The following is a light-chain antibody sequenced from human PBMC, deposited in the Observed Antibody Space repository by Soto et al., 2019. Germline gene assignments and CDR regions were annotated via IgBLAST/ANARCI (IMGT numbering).Light chain of an antibody. CDR1: SGDVGGYNY. CDR2: EVS. V-gene: IGLV2-14*01. J-gene: IGLJ1*01. CDR3: SSYTSSSTHYV. Sequence: QSALTQPASVSGSAGQSITLSCTGSSGDVGGYNYVSWYQQHPGKAPKLMISEVSNRPSGVSNRFSGSKSGNTASLTISGLQAEDEADYYCSSYTSSSTHYVFGTGTKVTVL.